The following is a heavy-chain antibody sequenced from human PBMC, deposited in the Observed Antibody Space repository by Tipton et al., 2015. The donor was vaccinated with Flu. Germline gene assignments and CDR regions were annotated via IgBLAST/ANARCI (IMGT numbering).Heavy chain of an antibody. CDR2: ISNSGDSI. V-gene: IGHV3-11*04. J-gene: IGHJ4*02. CDR3: ASGDY. Sequence: GSLRLSCTASGFTFSDYYMTWVRQASGKAPEWLSKISNSGDSIYYADSVRGRFTISRDNSKNTLYLQMNSLRAEDTAVYYCASGDYWGQGTLVTVSS. CDR1: GFTFSDYY.